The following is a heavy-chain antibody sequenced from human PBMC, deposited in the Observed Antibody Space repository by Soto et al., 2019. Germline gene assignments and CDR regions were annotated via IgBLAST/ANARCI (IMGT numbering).Heavy chain of an antibody. J-gene: IGHJ3*01. Sequence: EVQLVESGGGLVQPGGSLRLSCTASGFTFTDHSMNWVRHAPGKGLEWLSYINDISNAIHYADSVKGRFAMSRDNAKKSVFLQMNSLRVEDTGVYYCARDRPTTFSDDLWGQGTVVTVSS. D-gene: IGHD5-12*01. V-gene: IGHV3-48*04. CDR3: ARDRPTTFSDDL. CDR1: GFTFTDHS. CDR2: INDISNAI.